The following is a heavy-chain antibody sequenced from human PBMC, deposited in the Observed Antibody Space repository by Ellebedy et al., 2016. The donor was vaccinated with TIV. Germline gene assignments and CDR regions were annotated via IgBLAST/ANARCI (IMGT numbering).Heavy chain of an antibody. CDR2: IFYSGST. Sequence: MPGGSLRLSCTVSGASLRSYYWSWIRQPPGKGLEWLGYIFYSGSTNSNPSLKSRVTISVDSSKNQLSLRLSSVTAADTAVYYCARDGAGRWDYWGQGTLVTVSS. V-gene: IGHV4-59*12. CDR3: ARDGAGRWDY. D-gene: IGHD4-23*01. CDR1: GASLRSYY. J-gene: IGHJ4*02.